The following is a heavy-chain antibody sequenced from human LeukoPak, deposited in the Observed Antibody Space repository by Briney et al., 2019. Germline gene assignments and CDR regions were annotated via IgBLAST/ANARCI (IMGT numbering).Heavy chain of an antibody. CDR2: ITGSGGTT. V-gene: IGHV3-23*01. D-gene: IGHD3-10*01. Sequence: GGSLRLSCAASGFTFSSYAMSWVRQAPGKGLEWVSVITGSGGTTYYADSVQGRFTISRDNSKNTLFLQMDSLRAEDTAVYYCVKFYGSEPDGVDIWGQGTMVTVSS. CDR3: VKFYGSEPDGVDI. J-gene: IGHJ3*02. CDR1: GFTFSSYA.